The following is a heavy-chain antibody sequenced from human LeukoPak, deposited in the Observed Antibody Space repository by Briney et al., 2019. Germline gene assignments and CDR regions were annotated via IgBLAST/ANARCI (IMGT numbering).Heavy chain of an antibody. D-gene: IGHD6-13*01. CDR2: IYYSGST. CDR1: GGSISSYY. Sequence: KPSETLSLTCTVSGGSISSYYWSWIRQPPGMGLVWIGYIYYSGSTNYNPSLKSRVTISVNTSKNQFSLKLSSVTAADTAVYYCARDVAAADYYFDYWGQGTLVTVSS. J-gene: IGHJ4*02. CDR3: ARDVAAADYYFDY. V-gene: IGHV4-59*01.